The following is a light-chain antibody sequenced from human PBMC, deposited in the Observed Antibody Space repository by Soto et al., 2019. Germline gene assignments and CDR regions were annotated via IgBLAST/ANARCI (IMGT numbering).Light chain of an antibody. CDR1: QSISSW. CDR2: KAS. J-gene: IGKJ1*01. Sequence: DIQMTHSPSTLSASVGDRVTITCRASQSISSWLAWYQHKPGKAHKLLIYKASSLESGVPSRFSGSGSGTEFTRTIITLQPEDVTRYYCLQYNSHSWTFGKETKVEMK. CDR3: LQYNSHSWT. V-gene: IGKV1-5*03.